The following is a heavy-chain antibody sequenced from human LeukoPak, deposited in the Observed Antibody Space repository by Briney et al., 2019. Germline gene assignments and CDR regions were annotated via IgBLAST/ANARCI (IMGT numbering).Heavy chain of an antibody. CDR3: ARGRPFFDY. V-gene: IGHV4-39*07. CDR1: GGSISSGSYY. Sequence: SETLSLTCTVSGGSISSGSYYWGWIRQPPGTGLEWIGSIYYSGTTYYNPSLKSRLTISVDTSKNQFSLKLSSVTAADTAVYYCARGRPFFDYWGQGTLVTVSS. D-gene: IGHD6-6*01. CDR2: IYYSGTT. J-gene: IGHJ4*02.